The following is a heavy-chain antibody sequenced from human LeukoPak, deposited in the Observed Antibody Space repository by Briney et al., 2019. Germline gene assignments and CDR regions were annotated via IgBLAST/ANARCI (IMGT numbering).Heavy chain of an antibody. V-gene: IGHV4-61*02. J-gene: IGHJ4*02. Sequence: SQTLSLTCTDSGGSISSGSYYWSWIRQPAGKGLEWIGRIFTSGSTNYNPSLKSRVTMSVDTSKNQFSLKLTSVTAADTAVYYCARDPTRYYDTSGYPYYFDYWGQGALVTVSS. CDR3: ARDPTRYYDTSGYPYYFDY. CDR2: IFTSGST. CDR1: GGSISSGSYY. D-gene: IGHD3-22*01.